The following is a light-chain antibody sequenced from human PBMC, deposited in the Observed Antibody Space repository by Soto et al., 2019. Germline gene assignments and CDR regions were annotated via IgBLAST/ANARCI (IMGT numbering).Light chain of an antibody. Sequence: DIQMTQSPSSLSASVGDTVTLTCRASQSVDNYLKWYQQKPGRAPGLLIYAASTLQSGVPSRLSASGSGKDCTRNISSRQNEECATYYGKQDLRPPITLGPCTKVDIK. CDR2: AAS. V-gene: IGKV1-39*01. CDR1: QSVDNY. CDR3: KQDLRPPIT. J-gene: IGKJ3*01.